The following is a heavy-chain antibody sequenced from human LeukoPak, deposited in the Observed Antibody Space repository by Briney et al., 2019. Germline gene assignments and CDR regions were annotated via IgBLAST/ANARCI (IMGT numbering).Heavy chain of an antibody. Sequence: SETLSLTCTVSGGSISSGSYYWSWIRQPAGKGLEWIGRIYTSGSTNYNPSLKSRVTISVDTSKNQFSLKLSSVTAADTAVYYCARESPAAGDAFDIWGQGTMVTVSS. CDR1: GGSISSGSYY. V-gene: IGHV4-61*02. CDR2: IYTSGST. CDR3: ARESPAAGDAFDI. D-gene: IGHD6-13*01. J-gene: IGHJ3*02.